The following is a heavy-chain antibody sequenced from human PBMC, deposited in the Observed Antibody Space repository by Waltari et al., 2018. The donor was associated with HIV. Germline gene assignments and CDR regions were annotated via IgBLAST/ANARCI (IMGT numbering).Heavy chain of an antibody. CDR2: FYGGNNT. V-gene: IGHV3-66*01. Sequence: EVQLVESGGGLVQPGESLRLSCAASGFPVSGNYMSWVRQAPGKGLEWVSIFYGGNNTYYTDSVKGRFIISRDNSKNTLFLQMNNLRAEDTAVYYCASTLFFWGQGTLVTVSS. D-gene: IGHD3-3*01. CDR3: ASTLFF. J-gene: IGHJ4*02. CDR1: GFPVSGNY.